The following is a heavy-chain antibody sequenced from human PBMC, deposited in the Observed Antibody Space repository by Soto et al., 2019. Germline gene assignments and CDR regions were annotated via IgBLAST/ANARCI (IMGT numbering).Heavy chain of an antibody. CDR3: ARNTRSWTGFDP. V-gene: IGHV5-10-1*01. Sequence: GDALNISCKGSGYSFTSYWISWVRQMPGKGLEWMGRIDPSDSYTNYSPSFQGHVTISADKSISTAYLQWSSLKASDTAMYYCARNTRSWTGFDPWGQGTLVTVSS. D-gene: IGHD1-26*01. J-gene: IGHJ5*02. CDR1: GYSFTSYW. CDR2: IDPSDSYT.